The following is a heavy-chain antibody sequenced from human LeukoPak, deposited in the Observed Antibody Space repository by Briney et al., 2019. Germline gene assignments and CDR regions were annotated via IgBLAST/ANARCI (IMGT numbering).Heavy chain of an antibody. CDR3: ARAHHCSSTSCYDNWFDP. Sequence: GGSLRLSCAASGFTFSSYWMHRVRQAPGKGLVWVSRINNDGNSAIYADSVKGRFTISRDNAKNTPYLQMNSLRAEDTAVYYCARAHHCSSTSCYDNWFDPWGQGTLVTVSS. CDR1: GFTFSSYW. CDR2: INNDGNSA. J-gene: IGHJ5*02. V-gene: IGHV3-74*01. D-gene: IGHD2-2*01.